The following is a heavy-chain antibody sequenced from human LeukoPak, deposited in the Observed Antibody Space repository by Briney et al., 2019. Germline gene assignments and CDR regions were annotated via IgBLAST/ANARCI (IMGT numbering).Heavy chain of an antibody. V-gene: IGHV3-23*01. CDR3: ATSLPYIVLYYYYGMDV. J-gene: IGHJ6*02. D-gene: IGHD2-8*02. CDR1: GFTFSSYA. Sequence: GGSLRLSCAASGFTFSSYAMSWVRQAPGKGLEWVSAISGSGGSTYYADSVKGWFTISRDNSKNTLYLQMNSLRAEDTAVYYCATSLPYIVLYYYYGMDVWGQGTTVTVSS. CDR2: ISGSGGST.